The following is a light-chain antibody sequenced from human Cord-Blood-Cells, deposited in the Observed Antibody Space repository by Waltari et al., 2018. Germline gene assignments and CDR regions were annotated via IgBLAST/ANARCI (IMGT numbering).Light chain of an antibody. J-gene: IGLJ3*02. V-gene: IGLV1-44*01. CDR2: SNN. CDR3: AAWDDSLNGWV. Sequence: QSVLTQPPSASGTPGQRVTISCSGSSSNIGSNTVNWYQQLPGTAPKLLIYSNNRRPAGVPGAFSAGASGTSASLGVGGLQSEDEADYYCAAWDDSLNGWVFGGGTKLTVL. CDR1: SSNIGSNT.